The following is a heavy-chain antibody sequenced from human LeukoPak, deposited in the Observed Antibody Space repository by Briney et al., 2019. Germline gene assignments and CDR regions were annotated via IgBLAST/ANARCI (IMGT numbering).Heavy chain of an antibody. D-gene: IGHD3-16*01. CDR3: ARAVGWWGGEPFFDY. V-gene: IGHV3-48*02. CDR2: ISSSSSTI. CDR1: GFTFSSYS. J-gene: IGHJ4*02. Sequence: GGSLRLSCAASGFTFSSYSMNWVRQAPGKGLEWVSYISSSSSTIYYADSVKGRFTISRDNAKNSLYLQMNGLRDEDTAVYYCARAVGWWGGEPFFDYWGQGTLVTVSS.